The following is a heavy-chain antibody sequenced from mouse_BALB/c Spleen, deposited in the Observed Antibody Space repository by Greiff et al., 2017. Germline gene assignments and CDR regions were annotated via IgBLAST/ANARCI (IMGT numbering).Heavy chain of an antibody. V-gene: IGHV14-3*02. Sequence: VQLQQSGAELVKPGASVKLSCTASGFNIKDTYMHWVKQRPEQGLEWIGRIDPANGNTKYDPKFQGKATITADTSSNTAYLQLSSLTSEDTAVYYCARAAIYYDYAFAYWGQGTLVTVSA. CDR1: GFNIKDTY. D-gene: IGHD2-4*01. J-gene: IGHJ3*01. CDR3: ARAAIYYDYAFAY. CDR2: IDPANGNT.